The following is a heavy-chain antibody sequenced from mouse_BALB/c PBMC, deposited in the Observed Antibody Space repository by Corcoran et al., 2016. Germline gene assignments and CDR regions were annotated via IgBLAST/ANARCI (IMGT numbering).Heavy chain of an antibody. CDR1: GYTFSSYW. Sequence: QVQLQQSGAELMKPGASVKISCKATGYTFSSYWIEWVKQRPGHGLEWIGEILPGSGSTNYNEKFKGKATFTADTSSNTVYMQLSSLTSEDSAVDYCARVRRGYYAMDYWGQGTSVTVSS. CDR2: ILPGSGST. CDR3: ARVRRGYYAMDY. J-gene: IGHJ4*01. V-gene: IGHV1-9*01.